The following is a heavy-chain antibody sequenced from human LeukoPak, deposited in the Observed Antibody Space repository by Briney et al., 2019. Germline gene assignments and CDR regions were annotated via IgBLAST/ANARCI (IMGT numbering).Heavy chain of an antibody. CDR2: ISHDGTNK. V-gene: IGHV3-30*18. D-gene: IGHD6-19*01. Sequence: GGSLRLSCAVSGFTFSSYGIYWVRQAPGKGLEWVAFISHDGTNKYYADSVKGRFTLSRDNSKYTVYLQMNSLRAEDTAVYYCAKETTYSSGWPPIWGQGTMVTVSS. J-gene: IGHJ3*02. CDR3: AKETTYSSGWPPI. CDR1: GFTFSSYG.